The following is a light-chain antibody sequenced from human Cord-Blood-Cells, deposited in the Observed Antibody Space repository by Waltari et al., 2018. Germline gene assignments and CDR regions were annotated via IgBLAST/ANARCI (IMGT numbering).Light chain of an antibody. V-gene: IGLV1-40*01. CDR2: GNS. J-gene: IGLJ2*01. CDR3: QSYDSSLGDVV. CDR1: SPTIGAGHD. Sequence: QFVLTQPPPVSGVPGSRLTISRTGSSPTIGAGHDVHRYQQLPGTALKLLIYGNSNRPSGVPDRFSGSKSGTSASLAITGLQAEDEAHYSCQSYDSSLGDVVFGGGTKLTVL.